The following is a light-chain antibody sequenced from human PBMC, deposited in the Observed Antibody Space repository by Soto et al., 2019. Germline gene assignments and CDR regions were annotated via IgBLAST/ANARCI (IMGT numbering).Light chain of an antibody. J-gene: IGLJ3*02. Sequence: QSVLTQPRSVSGSPGQSVTISCTGTSSDVGGYNYVSWYQQHPGKAPKLMIYDVSKRPSGVPDRFSGSKSGNKASLTISGLQAEDEDDYYCCSYAGSYTWVFGGGTKLTV. CDR1: SSDVGGYNY. CDR2: DVS. V-gene: IGLV2-11*01. CDR3: CSYAGSYTWV.